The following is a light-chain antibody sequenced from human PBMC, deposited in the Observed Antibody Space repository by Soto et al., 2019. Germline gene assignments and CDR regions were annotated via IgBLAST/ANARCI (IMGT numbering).Light chain of an antibody. CDR1: QGISSN. V-gene: IGKV1-9*01. Sequence: DIQMTQSPSTLSGSVGDRVTITCRASQGISSNLAWYQQKPGKAPKVLINAASTLQSGVPSRFSGSGSGTDFTLTISSLQPEDFATYYCQQLKSYPITFGQGSRLEIK. J-gene: IGKJ5*01. CDR3: QQLKSYPIT. CDR2: AAS.